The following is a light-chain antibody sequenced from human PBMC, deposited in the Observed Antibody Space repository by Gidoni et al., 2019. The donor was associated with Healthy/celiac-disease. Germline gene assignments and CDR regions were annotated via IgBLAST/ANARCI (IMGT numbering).Light chain of an antibody. Sequence: QSVLTQPPSVSAAPGQKVTISCSAYSSNIGHHSVSCYQQTPGTAPKLLIYENDQRPSGIPDRFSGSQSGTAATLAIAGLQTGDEADYYCGTWDNSLSAGVFGGGTKLTVL. CDR2: END. CDR1: SSNIGHHS. J-gene: IGLJ2*01. CDR3: GTWDNSLSAGV. V-gene: IGLV1-51*02.